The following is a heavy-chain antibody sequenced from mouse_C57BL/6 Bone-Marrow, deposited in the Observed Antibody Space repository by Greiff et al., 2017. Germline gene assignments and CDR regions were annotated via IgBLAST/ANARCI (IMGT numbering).Heavy chain of an antibody. Sequence: QVQLQQSGPELVKPGASVKISCKASGYTFTDYYINWVKQRPGQGLEWIGMMHPNGGSPDYNEKFKSEATLSVDKSSRTAYMELSSLTSEDSAVYYCARSYDYDDYTMDYWGQGTSVTVSS. D-gene: IGHD2-4*01. J-gene: IGHJ4*01. CDR3: ARSYDYDDYTMDY. CDR2: MHPNGGSP. V-gene: IGHV1-77*01. CDR1: GYTFTDYY.